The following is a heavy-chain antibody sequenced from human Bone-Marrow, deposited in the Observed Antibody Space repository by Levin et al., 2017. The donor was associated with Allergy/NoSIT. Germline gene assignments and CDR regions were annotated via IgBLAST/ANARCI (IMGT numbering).Heavy chain of an antibody. J-gene: IGHJ4*02. D-gene: IGHD2-2*01. V-gene: IGHV3-7*01. CDR2: IKQDGSEK. Sequence: PGGSLRLSCAASGFTFSSYWMSWVRQAPGKGLEWVANIKQDGSEKYYVDSVKGRFTISRDNAKNSLYLQMNSLRAEDTAVYYCARIPSSTSFTTQGDYWGQGTLVTVSS. CDR3: ARIPSSTSFTTQGDY. CDR1: GFTFSSYW.